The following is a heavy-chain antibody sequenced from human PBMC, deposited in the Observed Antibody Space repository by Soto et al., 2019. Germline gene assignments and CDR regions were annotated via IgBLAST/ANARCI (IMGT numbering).Heavy chain of an antibody. CDR3: ARDKTPEEAFDY. V-gene: IGHV6-1*01. J-gene: IGHJ4*02. CDR2: TYYRSKWYN. Sequence: SQTLSLTCAISGDRVSSNSAAWNWIRQSPSRGLEGLVRTYYRSKWYNDYAVSVKSRITINPDTYKHQFTLQLNSVTPEDAALYYCARDKTPEEAFDYWGQGTLVTVSS. CDR1: GDRVSSNSAA.